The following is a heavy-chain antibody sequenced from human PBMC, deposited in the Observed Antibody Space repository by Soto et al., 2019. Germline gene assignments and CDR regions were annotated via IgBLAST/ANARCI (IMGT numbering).Heavy chain of an antibody. V-gene: IGHV3-21*01. CDR3: ARDHSSSWGIYFDY. Sequence: EVQLVESGGGLVKPGGSLRLSCAASGFTFSSYSMNWVRQAPGKGLEWVSSISSSSSYIYYADSVKGRFTISSDNAKNKLYRQMNSLRAEDTAVYYCARDHSSSWGIYFDYWGQGTLVTVSS. CDR2: ISSSSSYI. CDR1: GFTFSSYS. D-gene: IGHD6-13*01. J-gene: IGHJ4*02.